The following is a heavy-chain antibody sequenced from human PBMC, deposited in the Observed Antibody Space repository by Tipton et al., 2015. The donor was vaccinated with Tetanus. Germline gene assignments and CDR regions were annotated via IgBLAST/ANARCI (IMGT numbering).Heavy chain of an antibody. D-gene: IGHD1-7*01. CDR3: ARGRLGGTLGYYYYGMDV. J-gene: IGHJ6*02. V-gene: IGHV1-69*01. Sequence: QVQLVQSGAEVKKPGSSVKVSCKASGGIISSYAISWVRQAPGQGLEWMGGVIPVLGTTNSAQKFQGRVTITADASASTAYMELSGLRSEDTAIYYCARGRLGGTLGYYYYGMDVWGQGTKVIVSS. CDR1: GGIISSYA. CDR2: VIPVLGTT.